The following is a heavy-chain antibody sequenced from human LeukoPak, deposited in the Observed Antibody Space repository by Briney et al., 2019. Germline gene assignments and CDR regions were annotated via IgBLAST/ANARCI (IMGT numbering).Heavy chain of an antibody. D-gene: IGHD3-3*01. CDR3: ATLAYYDFWSGYSFDY. CDR2: INHSGST. J-gene: IGHJ4*02. Sequence: PSETLSLTCAVYGGSFSGYYWSWIRQPPGKGLEWIGEINHSGSTNYNPSLKSRATISVDTSKNQFFLKLSSVTAADTAVYYCATLAYYDFWSGYSFDYWGQGTLVTVSS. CDR1: GGSFSGYY. V-gene: IGHV4-34*01.